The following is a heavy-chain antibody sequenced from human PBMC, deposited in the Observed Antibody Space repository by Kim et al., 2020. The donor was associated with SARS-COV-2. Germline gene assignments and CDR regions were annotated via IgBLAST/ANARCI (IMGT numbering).Heavy chain of an antibody. CDR3: ARDIAAAGTYNWFDP. Sequence: SETLSLTCTVSGGSISSGGYYWSWIRQHPGKGLEWIGYIYYSGSTYYNPSLKSRVTISVDTSKNQFSLKLSSVTAADTAVYYCARDIAAAGTYNWFDPWGQGTLVTVSS. CDR1: GGSISSGGYY. D-gene: IGHD6-13*01. CDR2: IYYSGST. J-gene: IGHJ5*02. V-gene: IGHV4-31*03.